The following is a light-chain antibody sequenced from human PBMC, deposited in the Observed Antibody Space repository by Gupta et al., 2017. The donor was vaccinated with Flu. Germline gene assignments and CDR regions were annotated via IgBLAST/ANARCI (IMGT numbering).Light chain of an antibody. CDR2: GAS. V-gene: IGKV3-20*01. CDR1: QTVSSNS. CDR3: QQYGRSPLT. Sequence: LLTQPPGTLSLSPGERATLSCRASQTVSSNSLAWYQQKSGQAPRLLMYGASSRATGIPDRFSGSGSGTDFTLTISRLEPEDFAVYYCQQYGRSPLTFGGGTKVEIK. J-gene: IGKJ4*01.